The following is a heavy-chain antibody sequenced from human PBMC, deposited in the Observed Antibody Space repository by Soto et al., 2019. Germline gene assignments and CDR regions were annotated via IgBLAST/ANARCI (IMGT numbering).Heavy chain of an antibody. Sequence: SGPTLVNPTQTLTLTCPFSGFSLSTSGVGVGWIRQPPGKALEWLALIYWDDYKRYSPSLKSRLTITKDTSKHQVVLTMTNMDSVHTTTYSCAHFACRDYWDYYFVYLYPGTLVA. CDR1: GFSLSTSGVG. V-gene: IGHV2-5*02. D-gene: IGHD4-17*01. CDR2: IYWDDYK. J-gene: IGHJ4*02. CDR3: AHFACRDYWDYYFVY.